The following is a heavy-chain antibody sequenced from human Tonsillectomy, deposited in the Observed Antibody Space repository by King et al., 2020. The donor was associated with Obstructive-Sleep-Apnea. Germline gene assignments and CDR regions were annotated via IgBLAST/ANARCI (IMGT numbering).Heavy chain of an antibody. J-gene: IGHJ4*02. V-gene: IGHV3-9*01. CDR1: GFTFDDYA. CDR2: ISWNSGSI. Sequence: VQLVESGGGLVQPGRSLRLSCAASGFTFDDYAMHWVRQAPGKGLEWVSGISWNSGSIGYADSVKGRFTISRDNAKNSLYLQMNSLRAEDTALYYCAKAYYYDSSGYLYYFDYWGKGTLVTVSS. CDR3: AKAYYYDSSGYLYYFDY. D-gene: IGHD3-22*01.